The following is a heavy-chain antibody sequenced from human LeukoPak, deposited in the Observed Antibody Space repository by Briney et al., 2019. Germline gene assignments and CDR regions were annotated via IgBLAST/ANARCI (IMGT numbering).Heavy chain of an antibody. CDR2: IYYSGST. CDR3: ASYTTVTAYFDY. CDR1: GGSFSGYY. J-gene: IGHJ4*02. D-gene: IGHD4-17*01. Sequence: PSETLSLTCAVYGGSFSGYYWSWIRQPPGKGLEWIGYIYYSGSTNYNPSLKSRVTISVDTSKNQFSLKLSSVTAADTAVYYCASYTTVTAYFDYWGQGTLVTVSS. V-gene: IGHV4-59*01.